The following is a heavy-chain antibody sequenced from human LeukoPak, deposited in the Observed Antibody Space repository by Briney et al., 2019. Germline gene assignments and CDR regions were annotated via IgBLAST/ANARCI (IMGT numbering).Heavy chain of an antibody. V-gene: IGHV4-34*01. J-gene: IGHJ5*02. Sequence: PSETLSLTCAVYGGSFSGYYWSWIRQPPGKGLEWIGEINHSGGTNYNPSLKSRVTISVDTSKNQFSLKLSSVTAADMAVYYCARASIAARRPWRWFDPWGQGTLVTVSS. D-gene: IGHD6-6*01. CDR1: GGSFSGYY. CDR2: INHSGGT. CDR3: ARASIAARRPWRWFDP.